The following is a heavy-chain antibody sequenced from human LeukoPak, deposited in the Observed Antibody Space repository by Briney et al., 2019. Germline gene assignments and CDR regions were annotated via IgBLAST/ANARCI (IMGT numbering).Heavy chain of an antibody. CDR2: ISQSGGT. CDR1: GGSFSGYY. Sequence: SETLSLTCAVYGGSFSGYYWNWIRQPPGKGLEWIGEISQSGGTNYNPSLKSRVTISGDTSKNQFSLTLYSVTAADTAVYYCARTLDTSGYFRNFDSWGQGSLVTVSS. CDR3: ARTLDTSGYFRNFDS. V-gene: IGHV4-34*01. D-gene: IGHD3-22*01. J-gene: IGHJ4*02.